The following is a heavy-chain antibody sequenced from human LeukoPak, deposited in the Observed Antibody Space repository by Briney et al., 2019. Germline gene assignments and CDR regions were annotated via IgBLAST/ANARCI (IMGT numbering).Heavy chain of an antibody. D-gene: IGHD3-10*01. V-gene: IGHV3-15*07. J-gene: IGHJ4*02. CDR3: TTDGSGSYLIH. CDR1: GFIFANAW. Sequence: PGGSLRLSCAASGFIFANAWLNWFRQAPGKGLEWVGRIKSKADGGRIDYAAPVKGRFTISRDDSKNTLYLEMNSLKTEDTAVYYCTTDGSGSYLIHWGQGSLVTVSS. CDR2: IKSKADGGRI.